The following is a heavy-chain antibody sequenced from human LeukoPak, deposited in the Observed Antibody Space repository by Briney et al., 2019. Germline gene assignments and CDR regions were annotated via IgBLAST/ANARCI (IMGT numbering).Heavy chain of an antibody. J-gene: IGHJ2*01. Sequence: GASVKVSCKAPGYTFTSYDIDWVRQATGQGLEWMGWMNPNSGNTGYAQKFQGRVTMTRNTSISTAYMELSSLRSEDTAVYYCARLRYFDWFEPRVWYFDLWGRGTLVTVSS. CDR3: ARLRYFDWFEPRVWYFDL. CDR1: GYTFTSYD. D-gene: IGHD3-9*01. CDR2: MNPNSGNT. V-gene: IGHV1-8*01.